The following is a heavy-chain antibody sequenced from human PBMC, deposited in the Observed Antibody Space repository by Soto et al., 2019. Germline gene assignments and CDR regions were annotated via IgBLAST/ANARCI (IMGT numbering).Heavy chain of an antibody. Sequence: QLQLQESGPGLVKPSETLSLTCTVSGGSISSSSYYWGWIRQPPGKGLEWIGSIYYSGSTYYNPSLKIRVTISVDTPKNQFSLKLSSVTAADTAVYYCARLRRGYCSSTSCPDAFDIWGQGTMVTVSS. V-gene: IGHV4-39*01. CDR3: ARLRRGYCSSTSCPDAFDI. J-gene: IGHJ3*02. D-gene: IGHD2-2*01. CDR1: GGSISSSSYY. CDR2: IYYSGST.